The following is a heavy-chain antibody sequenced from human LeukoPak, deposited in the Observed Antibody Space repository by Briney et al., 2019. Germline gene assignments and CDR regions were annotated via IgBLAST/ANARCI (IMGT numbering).Heavy chain of an antibody. CDR3: ATSLNCGGDCYSWYFDY. V-gene: IGHV5-51*01. J-gene: IGHJ4*02. CDR1: GYSFTTYW. D-gene: IGHD2-21*02. CDR2: IYPGDSDT. Sequence: PGESLKISCKGSGYSFTTYWIGWVRQMPGKGLEWMGIIYPGDSDTRYSPSFQGLVTISADKSISTAYLQWSSLKASDTAMYYCATSLNCGGDCYSWYFDYWGQGTLVTVSS.